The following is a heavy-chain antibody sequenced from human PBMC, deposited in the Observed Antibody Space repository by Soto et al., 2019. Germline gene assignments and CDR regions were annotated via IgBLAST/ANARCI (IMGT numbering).Heavy chain of an antibody. V-gene: IGHV3-48*01. Sequence: EVQLVESGGGLVQPGGSLRLSCAASGFTFSSYTMNWVRQAPGKGLEWVSYISSSSSTIYYADSVKGRFTISRDNAKNAPDLQKNSQRAEDTAVDYGARDSSGDSSGGYDPPTYFDYWGQGTLVTVSS. CDR1: GFTFSSYT. J-gene: IGHJ4*02. D-gene: IGHD6-13*01. CDR3: ARDSSGDSSGGYDPPTYFDY. CDR2: ISSSSSTI.